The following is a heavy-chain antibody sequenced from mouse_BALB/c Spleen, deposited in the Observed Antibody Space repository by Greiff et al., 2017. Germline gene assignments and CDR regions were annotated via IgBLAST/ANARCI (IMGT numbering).Heavy chain of an antibody. J-gene: IGHJ4*01. CDR3: ARNYGNLYAMDY. D-gene: IGHD2-1*01. CDR2: IDPENGNT. CDR1: GFNIKDYY. V-gene: IGHV14-1*02. Sequence: EVQLQQSGAELVRPGALVKLSCKASGFNIKDYYMHWVKQRPEQGLEWIGWIDPENGNTIYDPKFQGKASITADTSSNTAYLQLSSLTSEDTAVYYCARNYGNLYAMDYWGQGTSVTVSS.